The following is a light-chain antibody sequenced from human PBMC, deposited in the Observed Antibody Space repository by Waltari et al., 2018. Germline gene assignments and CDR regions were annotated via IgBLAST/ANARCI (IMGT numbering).Light chain of an antibody. CDR2: NVF. V-gene: IGKV3-20*01. CDR3: HQSATAPLT. J-gene: IGKJ4*01. Sequence: EIALTQSPGTLSLSPGEGATLSYRASQSVGHNYLAWLQQKPGQAPRLLIYNVFIRATGIPDRFSGSGSGTDFTLTISRLEPDDFAVYYCHQSATAPLTFGGGTKVEIK. CDR1: QSVGHNY.